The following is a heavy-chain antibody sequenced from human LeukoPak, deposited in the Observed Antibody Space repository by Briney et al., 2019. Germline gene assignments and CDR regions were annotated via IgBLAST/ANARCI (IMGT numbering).Heavy chain of an antibody. CDR1: GYTFTGYY. CDR2: INPNSGGT. CDR3: ARGVSSSWPLFDY. D-gene: IGHD6-13*01. V-gene: IGHV1-2*02. J-gene: IGHJ4*02. Sequence: ASVKVSCKASGYTFTGYYMHWVRQAPGQGLEWMGWINPNSGGTNYAQKFQGRVNMTRDTSISTAYMELSRLRSDDTAVYYCARGVSSSWPLFDYWGQGTLVTVSS.